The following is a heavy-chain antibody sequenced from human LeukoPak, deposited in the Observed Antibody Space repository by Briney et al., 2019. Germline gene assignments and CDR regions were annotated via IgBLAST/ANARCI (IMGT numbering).Heavy chain of an antibody. CDR2: TYSGGNT. D-gene: IGHD4-17*01. J-gene: IGHJ5*02. CDR3: ARDKTGDYGALNWFDH. CDR1: GGSISSDY. Sequence: SETLSLTAAVAGGSISSDYWSWRREPARKGLEWVVRTYSGGNTKYNASLKSRVTISGDTSKNRFSLKLRPVPAADTAVYYCARDKTGDYGALNWFDHWGQGTLVTVSS. V-gene: IGHV4-4*07.